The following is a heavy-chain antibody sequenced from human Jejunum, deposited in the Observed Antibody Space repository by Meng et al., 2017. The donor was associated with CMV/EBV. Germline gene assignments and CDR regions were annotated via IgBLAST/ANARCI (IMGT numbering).Heavy chain of an antibody. D-gene: IGHD2/OR15-2a*01. CDR2: IDSDGTGA. CDR3: VRDDPTAPELFYY. J-gene: IGHJ4*02. CDR1: GFTFSLYW. Sequence: VQLGDAGGGFVQPGGALELSCVASGFTFSLYWRQCVRQAPGQVLLWVARIDSDGTGANYADSVTGRFTVSRDNAKNMVYLQLNSLRAEDTGLYHCVRDDPTAPELFYYWGQGTLVTVSS. V-gene: IGHV3-74*01.